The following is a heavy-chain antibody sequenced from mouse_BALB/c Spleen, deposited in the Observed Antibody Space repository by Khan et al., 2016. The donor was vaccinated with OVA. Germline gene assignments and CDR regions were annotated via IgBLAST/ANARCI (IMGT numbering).Heavy chain of an antibody. CDR1: GFTFSGFG. V-gene: IGHV5-17*02. Sequence: EVELVESGGGLVQTGGSRKLSCAASGFTFSGFGMHWVRQAPEKGLEWVAYISSGSSSIYYADTVKGRFTISRDNPKHTLFLQMTSLRSEDTAMYYYARTGYYYFDYWGQGTTLTVSS. CDR3: ARTGYYYFDY. CDR2: ISSGSSSI. J-gene: IGHJ2*01. D-gene: IGHD2-3*01.